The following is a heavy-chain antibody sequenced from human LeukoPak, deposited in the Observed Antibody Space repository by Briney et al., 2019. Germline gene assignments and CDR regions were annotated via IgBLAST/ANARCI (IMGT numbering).Heavy chain of an antibody. D-gene: IGHD6-19*01. J-gene: IGHJ5*02. CDR2: IYYSGST. CDR1: GGSISSYY. Sequence: SETLSLTCTVSGGSISSYYWSWIRQPPGKGLEWIGYIYYSGSTNYNPSLKSRVTISVDTSKNQFSLKLSSVTAADTAVYYCARKGIAVAGSGHWFDPWGQGTLVTVSS. V-gene: IGHV4-59*01. CDR3: ARKGIAVAGSGHWFDP.